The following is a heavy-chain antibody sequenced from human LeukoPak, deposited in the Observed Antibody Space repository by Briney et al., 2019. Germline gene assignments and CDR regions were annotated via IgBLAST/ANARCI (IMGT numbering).Heavy chain of an antibody. CDR3: ARDKIVGATNFDY. CDR1: GFTFSSYD. V-gene: IGHV3-13*01. CDR2: TGTVGDT. D-gene: IGHD1-26*01. Sequence: GGSLRLSCAASGFTFSSYDMHWVRQTTGKGLEWVSSTGTVGDTYYPDSVKGRFTISRDNAKNSLYLQMNSLRAEDTAVYYCARDKIVGATNFDYWGQGTLVTVSS. J-gene: IGHJ4*02.